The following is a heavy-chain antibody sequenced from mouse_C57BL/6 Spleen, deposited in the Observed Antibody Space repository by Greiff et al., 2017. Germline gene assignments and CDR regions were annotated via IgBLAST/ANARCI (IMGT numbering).Heavy chain of an antibody. CDR2: INPSSGYT. CDR1: GYTFTSYT. Sequence: QVQLKQSGAELARPGASVKMSCKASGYTFTSYTMHWVKQRPGQGLEWIGYINPSSGYTKYNQKFKDKATLTADKSSSTAYMQLSSLTSEDSAVYYCARGELFYAMDYWGQGTSVTVSS. V-gene: IGHV1-4*01. J-gene: IGHJ4*01. CDR3: ARGELFYAMDY. D-gene: IGHD4-1*01.